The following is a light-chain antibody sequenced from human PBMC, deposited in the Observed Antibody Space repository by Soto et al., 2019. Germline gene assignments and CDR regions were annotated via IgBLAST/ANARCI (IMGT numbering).Light chain of an antibody. CDR2: AAS. CDR1: QGISNY. J-gene: IGKJ1*01. CDR3: QQYNNWPRT. Sequence: DIQMTQSPSSLSASVGDRVTITCRASQGISNYLAWFQQKPGKAPKPLIYAASSLQSGVLSRFSGCGSGTDFTLIISSLQPEDFSLYYCQQYNNWPRTFGQGTKVEIK. V-gene: IGKV1-16*01.